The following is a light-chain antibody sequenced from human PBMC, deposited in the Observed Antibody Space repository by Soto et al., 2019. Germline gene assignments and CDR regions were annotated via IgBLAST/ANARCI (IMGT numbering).Light chain of an antibody. CDR3: QQYNNWTRT. V-gene: IGKV3-15*01. J-gene: IGKJ1*01. CDR1: QSISRN. Sequence: EIWLTQYPDTLSVSPGERATLSCRASQSISRNLAWYQQKSGQPPRLLIYDASTRATGIPARFSGSGSGTEFNLTISSLQSEDFAVYYSQQYNNWTRTFGQGTKV. CDR2: DAS.